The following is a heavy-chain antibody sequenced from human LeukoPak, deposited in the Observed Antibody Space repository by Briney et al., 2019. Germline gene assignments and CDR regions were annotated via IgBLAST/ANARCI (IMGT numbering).Heavy chain of an antibody. CDR2: IKSKTDGGTT. J-gene: IGHJ6*02. V-gene: IGHV3-15*01. D-gene: IGHD3-22*01. CDR1: GFTFSSYA. Sequence: PGGSLRLSCPVSGFTFSSYAMSWVRQAPGKGLEWVGRIKSKTDGGTTDYAAPVKGRFTISRDDSKNTLYLQMNSLKTEDTAVYYCTTGPLYDSSFVGLWGLGMDVWGQGTTVTVSS. CDR3: TTGPLYDSSFVGLWGLGMDV.